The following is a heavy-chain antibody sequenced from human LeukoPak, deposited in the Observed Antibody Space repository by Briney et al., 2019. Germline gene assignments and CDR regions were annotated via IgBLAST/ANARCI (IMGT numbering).Heavy chain of an antibody. CDR3: ARLSSYRYSGYDVFDF. CDR2: ISNSETSV. J-gene: IGHJ4*02. CDR1: GFILSDYY. Sequence: GGSLRLSCAASGFILSDYYMTWVRQAPGKGLEWVSYISNSETSVDYADSVKGRFTISRDNAKNSLYLQMNSLRAEDTAVYYCARLSSYRYSGYDVFDFWGQGTLVTVSS. V-gene: IGHV3-11*01. D-gene: IGHD5-12*01.